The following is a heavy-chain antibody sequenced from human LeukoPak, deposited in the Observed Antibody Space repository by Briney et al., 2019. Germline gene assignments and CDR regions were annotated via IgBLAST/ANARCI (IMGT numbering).Heavy chain of an antibody. V-gene: IGHV4-59*08. D-gene: IGHD2-8*01. CDR3: ARHGVRSMWIPDDAFDI. J-gene: IGHJ3*02. CDR2: IYYTGST. CDR1: GDSISSYY. Sequence: KSSETLSLTCSVSGDSISSYYWSWIRQPPGKGLEWIGYIYYTGSTNYNPSLKSRVTISVDTSKNQFSLKLSSVTAADTAVYYCARHGVRSMWIPDDAFDIWGQGTMVTVSS.